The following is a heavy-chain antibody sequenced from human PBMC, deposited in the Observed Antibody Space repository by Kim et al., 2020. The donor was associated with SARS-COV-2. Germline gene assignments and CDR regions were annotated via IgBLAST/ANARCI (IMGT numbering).Heavy chain of an antibody. D-gene: IGHD6-13*01. Sequence: SETLSLTCTVSGSSMSNYYWTWIRQPPGKGLEWIGYIYYSGSTNYNPSLKSRVTISLGTSKNQFSMKMSSVTAADTAFYYCARGESDSWYGYWGQGTLVTVSS. CDR2: IYYSGST. V-gene: IGHV4-59*13. CDR1: GSSMSNYY. CDR3: ARGESDSWYGY. J-gene: IGHJ4*02.